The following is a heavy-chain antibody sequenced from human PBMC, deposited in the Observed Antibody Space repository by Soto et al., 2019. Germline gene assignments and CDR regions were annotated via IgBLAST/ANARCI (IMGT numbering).Heavy chain of an antibody. J-gene: IGHJ5*02. D-gene: IGHD2-21*02. CDR3: ASSYCGGDCYSNWFDP. V-gene: IGHV4-39*01. CDR2: IYYSGST. Sequence: SETLSLTCTVSGGSISSSSYYWGWIRQPPGKGLEWIGSIYYSGSTYYNPSLKSRVTISVDTSKNQFSLKLSSVTAADTAVYYCASSYCGGDCYSNWFDPWGQGTLVTVSS. CDR1: GGSISSSSYY.